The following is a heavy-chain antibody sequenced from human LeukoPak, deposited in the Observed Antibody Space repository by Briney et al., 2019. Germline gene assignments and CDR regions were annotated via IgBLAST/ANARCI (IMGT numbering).Heavy chain of an antibody. J-gene: IGHJ3*02. CDR2: ISSSGSTI. D-gene: IGHD3-22*01. CDR1: GFTFSDYY. Sequence: GGSLRLSCAASGFTFSDYYMSWIRQAPGKGLEWVSYISSSGSTIYYADSVKGRFTISRDNAKTSLYLQMNSLRAEATAVYYCARVRVGYYPKWHAFDIWGQGTMVTVSS. V-gene: IGHV3-11*01. CDR3: ARVRVGYYPKWHAFDI.